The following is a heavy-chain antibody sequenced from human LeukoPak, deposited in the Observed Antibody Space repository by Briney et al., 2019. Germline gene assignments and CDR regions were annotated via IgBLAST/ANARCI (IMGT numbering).Heavy chain of an antibody. CDR2: IGSEAYGRTT. J-gene: IGHJ4*02. V-gene: IGHV3-49*04. CDR1: EITFGDYT. D-gene: IGHD6-13*01. CDR3: TRVPYSSSSEFDY. Sequence: GGSLGLSCAASEITFGDYTMNWVRQAPGKGLEWVGFIGSEAYGRTTEYAASVKGRFTISRDDSKSIVYLQMNSLKIEDTAVYYCTRVPYSSSSEFDYWGQGTLVTVSS.